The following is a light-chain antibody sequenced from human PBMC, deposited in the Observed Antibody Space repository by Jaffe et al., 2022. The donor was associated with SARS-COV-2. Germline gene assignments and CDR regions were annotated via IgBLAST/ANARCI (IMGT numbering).Light chain of an antibody. J-gene: IGKJ4*01. CDR1: QSISTW. V-gene: IGKV1-5*03. CDR3: QQYNRPLT. Sequence: DIQMTQSPSTLSASVGDRVTITCRASQSISTWLAWYQQKPGKAPKLLIYKASSLESGVPSRFSGSGSGTEFTLTISSLQPDDFATYYCQQYNRPLTFGGGTTVEV. CDR2: KAS.